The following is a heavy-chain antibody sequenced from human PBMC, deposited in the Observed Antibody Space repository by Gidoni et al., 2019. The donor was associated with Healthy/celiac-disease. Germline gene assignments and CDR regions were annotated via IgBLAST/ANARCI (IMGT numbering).Heavy chain of an antibody. Sequence: EVQLLESGGGLVQPGGSLRLSCSASGFTFSSYAMSWVRQAPGKGLEWVSAISGSGGSTYYADSVKGRFTISRDNAKNTLYLQMNSRRAEDTAVYYCAKARVFGVVNTAGWFDPWGQGTLVTVSS. CDR3: AKARVFGVVNTAGWFDP. CDR2: ISGSGGST. J-gene: IGHJ5*02. V-gene: IGHV3-23*01. CDR1: GFTFSSYA. D-gene: IGHD3-3*01.